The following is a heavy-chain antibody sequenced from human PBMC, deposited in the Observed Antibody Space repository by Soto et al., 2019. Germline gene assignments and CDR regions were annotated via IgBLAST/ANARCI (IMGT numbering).Heavy chain of an antibody. D-gene: IGHD6-6*01. CDR3: ARGGAARPDY. Sequence: EVQLVESGGGLVQPGGSLRLSCAASGFTFSNYGLNWVRQAPGKGLAWVSYLSSSGSTIQYADSVKGRFTISRDNAKNSLYLQMNSLRDEDTAVYYCARGGAARPDYWGQGTLVTVSS. CDR2: LSSSGSTI. V-gene: IGHV3-48*02. CDR1: GFTFSNYG. J-gene: IGHJ4*02.